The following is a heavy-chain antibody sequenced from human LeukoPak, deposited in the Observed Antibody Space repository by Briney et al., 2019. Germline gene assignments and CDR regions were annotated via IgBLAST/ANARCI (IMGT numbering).Heavy chain of an antibody. D-gene: IGHD5-18*01. CDR3: AKADTAMPRVPYYYMDV. V-gene: IGHV3-30*02. CDR1: GFTFSSYG. Sequence: GGSLRLSCAASGFTFSSYGMHWVRQAPGKGLEWVAFIRYDGSNKYYADSVKGRFTISRDNSKNTLYLQMNSMRAEDTAVYYCAKADTAMPRVPYYYMDVWGKGTTVTVSS. CDR2: IRYDGSNK. J-gene: IGHJ6*03.